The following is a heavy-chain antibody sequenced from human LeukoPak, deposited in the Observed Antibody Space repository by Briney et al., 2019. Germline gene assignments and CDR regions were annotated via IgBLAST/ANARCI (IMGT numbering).Heavy chain of an antibody. V-gene: IGHV4-34*01. Sequence: SETLSLTCAVYGGSFSGYYWSWIRQPPGKGLEWIGEINHSGSTNYNPSLKSRVTISVDTSKNQFSLKLSSVTAADTAVYYCARAPLLVTMVRGVTKSDWFDPWGQGTLVTVSS. D-gene: IGHD3-10*01. CDR3: ARAPLLVTMVRGVTKSDWFDP. CDR1: GGSFSGYY. J-gene: IGHJ5*02. CDR2: INHSGST.